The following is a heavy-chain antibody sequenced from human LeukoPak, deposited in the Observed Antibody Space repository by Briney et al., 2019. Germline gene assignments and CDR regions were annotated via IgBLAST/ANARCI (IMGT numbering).Heavy chain of an antibody. V-gene: IGHV4-59*01. Sequence: NTSEPLSLTCTVSGGSISSYYWSWIRQPPGKGLEWIGYIYYSGSTNYNPSLKSRVTISVDTSKNQFSLKLSSVTAADTAVYYCARGDYKQWLVKGHWFDPWGQGTLVTVSS. J-gene: IGHJ5*02. CDR1: GGSISSYY. D-gene: IGHD6-19*01. CDR2: IYYSGST. CDR3: ARGDYKQWLVKGHWFDP.